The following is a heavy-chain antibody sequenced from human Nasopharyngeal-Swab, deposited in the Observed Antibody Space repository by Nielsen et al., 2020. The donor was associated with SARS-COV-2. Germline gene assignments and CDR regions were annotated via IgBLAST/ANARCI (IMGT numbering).Heavy chain of an antibody. Sequence: ASVKVSCKASGYTFTSNVLNWVRKAPGQGPEYIGWLSTKTGAPTYAQAFTGRFVISLDTSVSTTYLQISSLKADDTAVYYCARENPEYANIWIDYWGQGTQVTVSS. V-gene: IGHV7-4-1*02. CDR3: ARENPEYANIWIDY. CDR2: LSTKTGAP. J-gene: IGHJ4*02. CDR1: GYTFTSNV. D-gene: IGHD1-1*01.